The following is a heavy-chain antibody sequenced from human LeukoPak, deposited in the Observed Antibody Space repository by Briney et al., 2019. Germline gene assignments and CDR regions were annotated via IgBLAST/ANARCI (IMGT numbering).Heavy chain of an antibody. Sequence: SETLSLTCTVSGGSISNYYWSWIRQPPGKGLEWIGYIYYSGSTNYNPSLKSRVTISVDTSKNQFSLKLSSVTAADTAVYYCARHRSSWSPFDYWGQGTLVTVSS. J-gene: IGHJ4*02. V-gene: IGHV4-59*08. CDR2: IYYSGST. D-gene: IGHD6-13*01. CDR1: GGSISNYY. CDR3: ARHRSSWSPFDY.